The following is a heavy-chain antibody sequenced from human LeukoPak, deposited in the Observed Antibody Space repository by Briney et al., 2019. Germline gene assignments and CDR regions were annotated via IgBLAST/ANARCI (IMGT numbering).Heavy chain of an antibody. CDR3: ARGGWNKFDY. Sequence: ETLSLTCAVYGGSFSGYYWSWIRQPPGKGLEWIGEINHSGSTNYNPSLKSRVTISVDTSKNQFSLKLSSVTAADTAVYYCARGGWNKFDYWGQGTLVTVSS. D-gene: IGHD1-1*01. CDR1: GGSFSGYY. CDR2: INHSGST. V-gene: IGHV4-34*01. J-gene: IGHJ4*02.